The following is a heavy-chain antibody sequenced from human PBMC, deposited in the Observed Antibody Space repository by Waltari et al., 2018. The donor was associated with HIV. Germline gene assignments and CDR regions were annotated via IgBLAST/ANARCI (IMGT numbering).Heavy chain of an antibody. V-gene: IGHV3-74*01. J-gene: IGHJ3*02. Sequence: VESGGRLVQPGGSLRISCSASGFTFRRYRMHWVRQAPGKGLVWVSSISSDGSTTNYADSVKGRLTISRDNAKNTLYLQMNSLRADDTAVYYCARENTMTYYDALDIWGQGTMVTVSS. CDR2: ISSDGSTT. CDR3: ARENTMTYYDALDI. D-gene: IGHD4-17*01. CDR1: GFTFRRYR.